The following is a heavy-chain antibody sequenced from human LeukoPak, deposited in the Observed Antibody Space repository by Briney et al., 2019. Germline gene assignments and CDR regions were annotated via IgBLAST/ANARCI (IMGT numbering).Heavy chain of an antibody. V-gene: IGHV1-2*02. J-gene: IGHJ4*02. CDR1: GYTFTCYY. CDR2: INPNSGGT. Sequence: ASVKVSCKASGYTFTCYYMHWVRQAPGQGLEWMGWINPNSGGTNYAQKFQGRVTMTRDTSISTAYMELSRLRSDDTAVYYCARDRILGVRGVIGYWGQGTLVTVSS. D-gene: IGHD3-10*01. CDR3: ARDRILGVRGVIGY.